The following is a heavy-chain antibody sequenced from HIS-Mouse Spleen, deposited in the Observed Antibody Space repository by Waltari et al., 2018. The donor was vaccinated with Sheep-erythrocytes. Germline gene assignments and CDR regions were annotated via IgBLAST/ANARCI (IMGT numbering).Heavy chain of an antibody. V-gene: IGHV1-69*04. CDR2: IIPILGIA. CDR3: AQTGATTPHFDY. D-gene: IGHD1-26*01. J-gene: IGHJ4*02. Sequence: QVQLVQSGAEVKKPGSSVKVSCKASGGPFSSYAISGVRQAPGQGLEWMGRIIPILGIANYAQKFQGRVTITADKSTSTAYMELSSLRSEDTAVYYCAQTGATTPHFDYWGQGTLVTVSS. CDR1: GGPFSSYA.